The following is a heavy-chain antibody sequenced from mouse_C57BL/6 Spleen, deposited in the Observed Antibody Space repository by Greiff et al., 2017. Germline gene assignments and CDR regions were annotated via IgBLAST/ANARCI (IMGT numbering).Heavy chain of an antibody. V-gene: IGHV5-9*01. CDR1: GFTFSSYT. D-gene: IGHD1-1*01. J-gene: IGHJ2*01. CDR2: ISGGGGNT. Sequence: DVQLVESGGGLVKPGGSLKLSCAASGFTFSSYTMSWVRQTPEKRLEWVATISGGGGNTYYPDSVKGRCTISRDNANNTLYLQLSSLRSEDTALYYCSSGNSSSYCYFDYWGQVPTLSVSS. CDR3: SSGNSSSYCYFDY.